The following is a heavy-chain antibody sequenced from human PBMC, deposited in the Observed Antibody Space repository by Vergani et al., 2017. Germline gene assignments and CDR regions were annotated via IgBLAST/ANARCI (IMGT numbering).Heavy chain of an antibody. D-gene: IGHD3-22*01. Sequence: QVQLQESGPGLVKPSQTLSLTCTVSGGSISSGSYYWSWIRQPAGKGLEWIGRIYTSGSTNYNPSLKSRVTISLDTSKNQFSLKLSSVTAADTAVYYCARAVPYYYDSSGYYHDYWGQGTLVTVSS. CDR2: IYTSGST. J-gene: IGHJ4*02. V-gene: IGHV4-61*02. CDR3: ARAVPYYYDSSGYYHDY. CDR1: GGSISSGSYY.